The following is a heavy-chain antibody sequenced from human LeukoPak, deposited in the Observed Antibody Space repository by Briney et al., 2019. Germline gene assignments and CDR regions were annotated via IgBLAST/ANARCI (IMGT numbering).Heavy chain of an antibody. CDR2: IGTASDT. V-gene: IGHV3-13*01. Sequence: GGSLRLSCAASGFTFSSFDMHWVRQPTGQGLEWVSTIGTASDTYYPGSVKGRFTLSRDNAKNSVYLQMNSLTAGDTAVYYCARGPPRGKYYYMDVWGKGTTVTVSS. CDR1: GFTFSSFD. D-gene: IGHD1-1*01. J-gene: IGHJ6*03. CDR3: ARGPPRGKYYYMDV.